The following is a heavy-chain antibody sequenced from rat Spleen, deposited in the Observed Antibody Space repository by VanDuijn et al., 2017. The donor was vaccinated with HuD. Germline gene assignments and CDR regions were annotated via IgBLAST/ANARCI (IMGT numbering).Heavy chain of an antibody. CDR3: ASSYY. D-gene: IGHD1-7*01. V-gene: IGHV2-30*01. CDR1: GFSLTSYN. J-gene: IGHJ2*01. Sequence: QVQLKESGPGLVQPSQTLSLTCTVSGFSLTSYNVHWVRQPTGKGLEWMGVIWTGGSTDYNSALKSRLSITRDTSKSQVFLKMNSLQTEDTAMYFCASSYYWGQGVMVTVSS. CDR2: IWTGGST.